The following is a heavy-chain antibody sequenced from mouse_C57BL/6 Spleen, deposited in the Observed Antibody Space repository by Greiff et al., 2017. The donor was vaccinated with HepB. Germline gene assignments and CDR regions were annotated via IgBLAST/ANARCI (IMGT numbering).Heavy chain of an antibody. CDR2: IWWDDDK. CDR1: GFSLSTFGMG. J-gene: IGHJ3*01. Sequence: QVTLKECGPGILQPSQTLSLTCSFSGFSLSTFGMGVGWIRQPSGKGLEWLAHIWWDDDKYYNPALKSRLTISKDTSKNQVFLKIANVDTADTATYYCARTDGYYYGSTAWFAYWGQGTLVTVSA. CDR3: ARTDGYYYGSTAWFAY. V-gene: IGHV8-8*01. D-gene: IGHD1-1*01.